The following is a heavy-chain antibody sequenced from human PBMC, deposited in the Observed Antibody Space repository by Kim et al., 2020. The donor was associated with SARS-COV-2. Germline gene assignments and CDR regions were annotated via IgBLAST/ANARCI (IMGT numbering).Heavy chain of an antibody. V-gene: IGHV4-59*01. D-gene: IGHD2-2*02. J-gene: IGHJ4*02. CDR1: GGSIGSYY. Sequence: SETLSLTCTVSGGSIGSYYWSWIRQPPGKGPEWIGYIFYTGSTTYNPSLKSRVTISVDASKNQFSLKLSSLTAADTAVYYCARGSSGYRATLDYWGQGTLVTVSS. CDR3: ARGSSGYRATLDY. CDR2: IFYTGST.